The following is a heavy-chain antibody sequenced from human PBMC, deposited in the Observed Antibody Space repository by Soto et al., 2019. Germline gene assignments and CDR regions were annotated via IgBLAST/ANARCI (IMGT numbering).Heavy chain of an antibody. D-gene: IGHD3-10*01. J-gene: IGHJ5*02. CDR2: INAGNGNT. V-gene: IGHV1-3*01. Sequence: ASVKVSCKASGYTFTSYAMHWVRQAPGQRLEWMGWINAGNGNTKYSQKFQGRVTITRDTSASTAYMELSSLRSEDTAVYYCARRRGFRGWFDPWGQGTMVTVYS. CDR1: GYTFTSYA. CDR3: ARRRGFRGWFDP.